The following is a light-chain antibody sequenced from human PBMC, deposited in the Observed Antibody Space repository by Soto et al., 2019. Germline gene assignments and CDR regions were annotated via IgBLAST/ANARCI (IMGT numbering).Light chain of an antibody. Sequence: QSVLTQPPSASGSPGQSVTISCTGTSSDIGGYNFVSWYQHHPGKAPKLMIFEVTKRPSGVPDRFSGSKSGNTASLTVSGLQAEDEADYYCSSYEGSNIWYVCVTGTKVTVL. CDR3: SSYEGSNIWYV. J-gene: IGLJ1*01. CDR2: EVT. CDR1: SSDIGGYNF. V-gene: IGLV2-8*01.